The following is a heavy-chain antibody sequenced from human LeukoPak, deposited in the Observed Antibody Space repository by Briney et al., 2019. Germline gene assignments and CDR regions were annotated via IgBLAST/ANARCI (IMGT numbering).Heavy chain of an antibody. CDR3: AKTGDPYLHDAFDM. CDR2: ISGLSNYI. CDR1: GFTFSSYA. D-gene: IGHD7-27*01. J-gene: IGHJ3*02. V-gene: IGHV3-21*01. Sequence: PGGSLRLSCAASGFTFSSYAMSWVRQAPGKGLEWVSSISGLSNYIYYADLVKGRFTISRDNAKNSLYLQMNSLRAEDTAVYYCAKTGDPYLHDAFDMWGQGTMVTVSS.